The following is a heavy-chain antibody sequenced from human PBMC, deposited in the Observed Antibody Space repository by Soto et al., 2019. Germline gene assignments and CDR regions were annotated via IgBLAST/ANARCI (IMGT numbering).Heavy chain of an antibody. CDR2: VYYSGIT. Sequence: SETLSLTCSISGGSISTYYWSWIRQPPGKGLEWIGYVYYSGITNYNPSLKSRVTISVDTSKNQFSLKVNSLTAADTAVYYCAREKTGYSVSGSFGNNWFDPWGQGTLVTVSS. D-gene: IGHD3-10*01. V-gene: IGHV4-59*01. J-gene: IGHJ5*02. CDR1: GGSISTYY. CDR3: AREKTGYSVSGSFGNNWFDP.